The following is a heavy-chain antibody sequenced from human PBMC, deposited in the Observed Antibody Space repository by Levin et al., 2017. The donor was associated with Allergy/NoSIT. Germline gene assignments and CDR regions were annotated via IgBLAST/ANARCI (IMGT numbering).Heavy chain of an antibody. CDR3: AKGTRGYSSGWYGLDY. J-gene: IGHJ4*02. D-gene: IGHD6-19*01. CDR1: GFTFSSYA. CDR2: ISGSGAST. V-gene: IGHV3-23*01. Sequence: GGSLRLSCAASGFTFSSYAMSWVRQAPGNGLEWVSGISGSGASTYYADSVKGRFTISRDNSKDTLYLQMNSLRGDDTAVYYCAKGTRGYSSGWYGLDYWGQGTLITVSS.